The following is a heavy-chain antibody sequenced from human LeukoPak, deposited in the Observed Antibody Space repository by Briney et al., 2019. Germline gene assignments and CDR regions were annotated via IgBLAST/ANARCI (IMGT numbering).Heavy chain of an antibody. V-gene: IGHV4-39*01. J-gene: IGHJ6*02. CDR1: GGSISSSSYY. Sequence: ETLSLTCTVSGGSISSSSYYWGWIRQPPGKGLEWIGSIYYSGSTYYNPSLKSRVTISVDTSKNQFSLKLSSVTAADTAVYYCARLSSQRRYGMDVWGHGST. CDR2: IYYSGST. D-gene: IGHD5/OR15-5a*01. CDR3: ARLSSQRRYGMDV.